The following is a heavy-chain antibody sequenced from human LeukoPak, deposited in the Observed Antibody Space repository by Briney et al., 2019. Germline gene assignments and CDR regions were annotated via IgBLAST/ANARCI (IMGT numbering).Heavy chain of an antibody. CDR2: MSYDGSNK. D-gene: IGHD2-2*01. CDR1: GFTFNNYG. Sequence: GGSLRLSCAASGFTFNNYGMHWVRQAPGKGLEWVAVMSYDGSNKYYADSVKGRFTISRDNSKNTLYLQMNSLRAEDTAVYYCARVGTSWAFDYWGQGILVTVSS. CDR3: ARVGTSWAFDY. J-gene: IGHJ4*02. V-gene: IGHV3-33*01.